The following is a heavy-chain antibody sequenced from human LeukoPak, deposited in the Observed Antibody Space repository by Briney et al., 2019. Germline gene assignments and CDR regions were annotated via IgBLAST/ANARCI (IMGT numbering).Heavy chain of an antibody. D-gene: IGHD3-22*01. Sequence: SETLSLTCTVSGGSISSYYWSWIRQPPGKGLEWIGYIYYSGSTNYNPSLKSRVTISVDTSKNQFSLKLSSVTAADTAVYYCARSPELRLSYDTTGYYGYFFDFWGQGTLVTVSS. CDR1: GGSISSYY. CDR3: ARSPELRLSYDTTGYYGYFFDF. CDR2: IYYSGST. V-gene: IGHV4-59*01. J-gene: IGHJ4*02.